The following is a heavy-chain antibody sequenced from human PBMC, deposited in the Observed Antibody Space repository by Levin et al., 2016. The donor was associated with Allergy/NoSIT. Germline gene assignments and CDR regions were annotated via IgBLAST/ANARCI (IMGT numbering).Heavy chain of an antibody. D-gene: IGHD3-10*01. CDR3: ARDSDYYYGSGSYSSYYYYGMDV. CDR2: IYYSGST. CDR1: GGSISSYY. Sequence: SETLSLTCTVSGGSISSYYWSWIRQPPGKGLEWIGYIYYSGSTNYNPSLKSRVTISVDTSKNQFSLKLSSVTAADTAVYYCARDSDYYYGSGSYSSYYYYGMDVWGQGTTVTVSS. V-gene: IGHV4-59*01. J-gene: IGHJ6*02.